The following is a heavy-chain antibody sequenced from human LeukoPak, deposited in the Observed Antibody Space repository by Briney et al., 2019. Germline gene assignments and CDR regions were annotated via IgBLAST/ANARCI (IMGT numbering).Heavy chain of an antibody. CDR3: AIVPRPGEYNYGYGGY. V-gene: IGHV4-59*01. D-gene: IGHD5-18*01. CDR1: GGSISSYY. Sequence: SETLSLTCTVSGGSISSYYWSWIRQPPGKGLEWIGYIYYSGGTNYNPSLKSRVTISVDTSKNQFSLKLSSVTAADTAVYYCAIVPRPGEYNYGYGGYWGQGTPVAVSP. CDR2: IYYSGGT. J-gene: IGHJ4*02.